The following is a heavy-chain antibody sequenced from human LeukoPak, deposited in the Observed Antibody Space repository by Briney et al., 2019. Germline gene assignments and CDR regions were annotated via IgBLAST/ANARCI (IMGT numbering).Heavy chain of an antibody. D-gene: IGHD3-3*01. J-gene: IGHJ3*02. CDR3: AREIRGITIFGVVTKLKKHAFDI. CDR2: IYYSGST. Sequence: SQTLSLTCTVSGGSISSGGYYWSWIRQHPGKGLEWIGYIYYSGSTYYNPSLKSRVTTSVDTSKNQFSLKLSSVTAADTAVYYCAREIRGITIFGVVTKLKKHAFDIWGQGTMVTVSS. CDR1: GGSISSGGYY. V-gene: IGHV4-31*03.